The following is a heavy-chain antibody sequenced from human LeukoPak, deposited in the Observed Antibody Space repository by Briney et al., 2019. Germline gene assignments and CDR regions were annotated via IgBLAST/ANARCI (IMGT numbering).Heavy chain of an antibody. Sequence: PGGSLRLSCAASGFTFSSYSMNWVRQAPGKGLEWVSSISSSSCYIYYADSVKGRFTIPRDNAKNSLYLQMNSLRAEDTAVYYCARDPGRDGYNPQYMDFWGKGTTVTVSS. CDR2: ISSSSCYI. V-gene: IGHV3-21*01. CDR1: GFTFSSYS. J-gene: IGHJ6*03. D-gene: IGHD5-24*01. CDR3: ARDPGRDGYNPQYMDF.